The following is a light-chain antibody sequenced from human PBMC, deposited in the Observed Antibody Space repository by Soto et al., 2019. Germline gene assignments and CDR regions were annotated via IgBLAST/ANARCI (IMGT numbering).Light chain of an antibody. Sequence: QSALTQPPSASGTPGQRVTISCSGSSSNIGSNTVNWYQQLPGTAPKLLIYSNNPRPSGVPDRFSGSKSGTSASLAMSGLRSEDEADYYCAAWDDSLSGFDVFGTGTKVTVL. CDR2: SNN. CDR3: AAWDDSLSGFDV. V-gene: IGLV1-44*01. J-gene: IGLJ1*01. CDR1: SSNIGSNT.